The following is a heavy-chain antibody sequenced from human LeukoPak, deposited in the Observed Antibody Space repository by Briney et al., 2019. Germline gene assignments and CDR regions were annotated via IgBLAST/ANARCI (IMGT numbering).Heavy chain of an antibody. V-gene: IGHV3-7*03. Sequence: GGSLRLSCAASGFTFSSYWMSWVRQAPGKGLEWVANIKQDGSEKDYVDSVKGRFTISRDNAKNSLYLQMNSLRAEDTALYYCAKGITMVRGVMDDAFDIWGQGTMVTVSS. CDR3: AKGITMVRGVMDDAFDI. J-gene: IGHJ3*02. CDR2: IKQDGSEK. D-gene: IGHD3-10*01. CDR1: GFTFSSYW.